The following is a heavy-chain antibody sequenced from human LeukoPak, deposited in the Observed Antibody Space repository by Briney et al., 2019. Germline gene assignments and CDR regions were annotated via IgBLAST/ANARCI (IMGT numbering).Heavy chain of an antibody. D-gene: IGHD3-10*01. Sequence: SQTLSLTCTVSGGSISSYYWSWIWQPPGKGMDRMGYIYATGSTDYDPSLKSRVTISVDTSKNQFSLNLRSVTAADTAVYYCARHGSVRSPLGPWGQGTLVTVSS. V-gene: IGHV4-4*09. CDR3: ARHGSVRSPLGP. CDR2: IYATGST. J-gene: IGHJ5*02. CDR1: GGSISSYY.